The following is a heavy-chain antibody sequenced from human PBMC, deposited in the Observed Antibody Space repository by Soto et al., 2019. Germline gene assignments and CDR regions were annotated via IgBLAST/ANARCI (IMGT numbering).Heavy chain of an antibody. CDR3: AKDALEYRGQIARVRVAVAGKNYFDY. Sequence: GSLRLSCAASVFTFSSYGMHWVRQAPGKGLEWVAVISYDGSNKYYADSVKGRFTISRDNSKNTLYLQMNSLRAEDTAVYYCAKDALEYRGQIARVRVAVAGKNYFDYWGQGTLVTVSS. CDR1: VFTFSSYG. J-gene: IGHJ4*02. V-gene: IGHV3-30*18. D-gene: IGHD6-19*01. CDR2: ISYDGSNK.